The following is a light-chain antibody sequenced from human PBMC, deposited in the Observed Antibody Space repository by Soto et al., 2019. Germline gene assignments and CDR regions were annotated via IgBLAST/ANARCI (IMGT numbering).Light chain of an antibody. CDR2: LNSDGSH. CDR1: SGHSSYA. Sequence: QLVLTQSPSASASLGASVKLTCTLTSGHSSYAIAWHQQQPEKGPRYLMKLNSDGSHSKGDGIPDRFSGCSSGAERYLTISSLQSEDEADYYCQTWGTGIQGVFGGGTKLTVL. V-gene: IGLV4-69*01. J-gene: IGLJ3*02. CDR3: QTWGTGIQGV.